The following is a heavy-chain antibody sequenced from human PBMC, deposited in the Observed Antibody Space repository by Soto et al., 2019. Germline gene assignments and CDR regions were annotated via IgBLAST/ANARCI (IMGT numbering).Heavy chain of an antibody. Sequence: PGESLKISCKGSGYSFTSYWIGWVRQMPGKGLEWMGIIYPGDSDTRYSPSFQGQVTISADKSISTAYLQWSSLKASDTAMYYCARLCTGSTSCYTYYYYGMDVWGQGTTVTVS. J-gene: IGHJ6*02. CDR3: ARLCTGSTSCYTYYYYGMDV. CDR1: GYSFTSYW. CDR2: IYPGDSDT. V-gene: IGHV5-51*01. D-gene: IGHD2-2*01.